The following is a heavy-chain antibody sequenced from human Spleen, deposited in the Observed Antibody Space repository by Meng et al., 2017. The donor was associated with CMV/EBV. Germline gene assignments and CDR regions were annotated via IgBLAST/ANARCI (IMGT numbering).Heavy chain of an antibody. J-gene: IGHJ6*02. Sequence: SVKVSCKASGGTFSSYAISWVRQAPGQGLEWMGGIIPIFGTANYAQKFQGRVTITTDESTSTAYMELSSLRSEDTAVYYCASSAARDYYYYGMDVWGQGTMVTVSS. CDR2: IIPIFGTA. CDR1: GGTFSSYA. CDR3: ASSAARDYYYYGMDV. V-gene: IGHV1-69*05. D-gene: IGHD6-6*01.